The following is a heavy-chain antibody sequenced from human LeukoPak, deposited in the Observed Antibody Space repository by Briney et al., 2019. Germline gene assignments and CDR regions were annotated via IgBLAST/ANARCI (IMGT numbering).Heavy chain of an antibody. D-gene: IGHD3-22*01. V-gene: IGHV4-4*02. CDR1: GGSISSSNW. Sequence: SGTLSLTCAVSGGSISSSNWWSWVRQPPGKGLEWIGEIYHSGSTNYNPSLKSRVTISVDKSKNQFPLKLSSVTAADTAVYYCARSYYDSSGYYYIDYWGQGTLVTVSS. J-gene: IGHJ4*02. CDR2: IYHSGST. CDR3: ARSYYDSSGYYYIDY.